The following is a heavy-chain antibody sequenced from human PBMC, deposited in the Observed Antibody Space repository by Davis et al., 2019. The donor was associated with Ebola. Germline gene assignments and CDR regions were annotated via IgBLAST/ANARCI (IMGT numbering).Heavy chain of an antibody. Sequence: MPSKTLSLTCTVSGGSISPFYWSWIRQPPGKGLEWIGYISYSGSTNYNPSLKSGVSISLDTTKNQVSLRVTSVTAADTAVYYCARDNFGFGQNSYYGMDVWGQGTTVIVSS. V-gene: IGHV4-59*01. J-gene: IGHJ6*02. CDR1: GGSISPFY. CDR3: ARDNFGFGQNSYYGMDV. CDR2: ISYSGST. D-gene: IGHD3-10*01.